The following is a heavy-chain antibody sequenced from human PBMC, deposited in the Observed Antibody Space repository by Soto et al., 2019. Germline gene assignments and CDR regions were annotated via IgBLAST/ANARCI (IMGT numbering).Heavy chain of an antibody. CDR3: ARTTAVPNSLRSRYFFDY. V-gene: IGHV4-61*01. Sequence: SETLSLTCSVSGGSVSDKTYYWSWIRQPPGKRLEWIGYVYYSGTTNYNPSLKSRGTISVDLSKNQFSLRLSSVTTADTALYYCARTTAVPNSLRSRYFFDYWGQGTRGTVPQ. J-gene: IGHJ4*02. D-gene: IGHD4-17*01. CDR2: VYYSGTT. CDR1: GGSVSDKTYY.